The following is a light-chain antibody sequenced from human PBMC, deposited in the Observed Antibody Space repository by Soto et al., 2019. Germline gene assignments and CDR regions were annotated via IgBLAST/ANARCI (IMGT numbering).Light chain of an antibody. CDR1: QSVSSSY. CDR3: QQYGSSIT. V-gene: IGKV3-20*01. J-gene: IGKJ5*01. Sequence: EIVLTQSPGTLSLSPVERATLSRRASQSVSSSYLAWYQQKPGQAPRLLIYGASSRATGIPDRFSGSGSGTDFTLTISRLEPEDFAVYYCQQYGSSITFGQGTRLEIK. CDR2: GAS.